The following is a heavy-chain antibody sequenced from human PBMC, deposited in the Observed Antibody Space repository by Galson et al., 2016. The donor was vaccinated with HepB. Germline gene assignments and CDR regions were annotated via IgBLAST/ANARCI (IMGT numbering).Heavy chain of an antibody. V-gene: IGHV3-7*01. CDR2: IKEDGSAK. CDR3: APPKSLPSAAT. Sequence: SLRLSCAASGFTFSDYWMSWVRQAPGKGLEFVANIKEDGSAKSYVDSVKGRFTISRDNAKNSLYLQMDSLRAEDSAVYYCAPPKSLPSAATWSQGTLVTVAS. CDR1: GFTFSDYW. J-gene: IGHJ5*02. D-gene: IGHD2-2*01.